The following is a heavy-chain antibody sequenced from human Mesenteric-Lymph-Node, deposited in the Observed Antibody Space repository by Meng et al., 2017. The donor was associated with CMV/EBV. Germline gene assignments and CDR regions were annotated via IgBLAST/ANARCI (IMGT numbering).Heavy chain of an antibody. J-gene: IGHJ6*02. CDR3: ARGRRIVIVAAATSSSYSGMDV. CDR1: GFTFSSYW. Sequence: GESLKISCAASGFTFSSYWMTWVRQAPGKGLEWVANIKQDGSEKYYVDSVKGRFTISRDNAKNSLYLQMNSLRAEDTAVYYCARGRRIVIVAAATSSSYSGMDVWGQGTTVTVSS. CDR2: IKQDGSEK. D-gene: IGHD1-26*01. V-gene: IGHV3-7*01.